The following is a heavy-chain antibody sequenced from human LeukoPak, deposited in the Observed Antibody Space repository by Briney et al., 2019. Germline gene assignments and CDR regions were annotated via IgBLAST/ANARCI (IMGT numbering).Heavy chain of an antibody. J-gene: IGHJ6*02. CDR2: ISSSGSTI. Sequence: GGSLRLSCAASGFTFSSYAMSWVRQAPGKGLEWVSYISSSGSTIYYADSVKGRFTISRDNAKNSLYLQMNSLRAEDTAVYYCARGVRSSPAGYYYGMDVWGQGTTVTVSS. D-gene: IGHD6-13*01. CDR3: ARGVRSSPAGYYYGMDV. V-gene: IGHV3-48*04. CDR1: GFTFSSYA.